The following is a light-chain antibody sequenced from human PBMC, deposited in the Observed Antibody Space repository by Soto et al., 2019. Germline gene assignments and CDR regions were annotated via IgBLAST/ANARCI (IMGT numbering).Light chain of an antibody. J-gene: IGLJ2*01. Sequence: SYELTQPPSVSLSPGQTAIITCSGVALPHQYAYWYQQKPGQAPVAVIYKGTERPSGIPERFSGATTGTTVTLTISGVQTEDEADYYCQSADSSGRYVVFGGGTKLTVL. V-gene: IGLV3-25*02. CDR3: QSADSSGRYVV. CDR1: ALPHQY. CDR2: KGT.